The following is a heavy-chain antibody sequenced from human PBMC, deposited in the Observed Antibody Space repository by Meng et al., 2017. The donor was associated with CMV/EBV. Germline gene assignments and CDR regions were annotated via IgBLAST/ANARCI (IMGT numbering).Heavy chain of an antibody. V-gene: IGHV3-21*01. CDR1: GFTFSSYS. D-gene: IGHD3-10*01. CDR3: ARGDGGRLLWFGELLEINDY. CDR2: ISSSSYI. J-gene: IGHJ4*02. Sequence: GESLKISCAASGFTFSSYSMNWVRQAPGKGLEWVSSISSSSYIYYADSVKGRFTISRDNAKNSLYLQMNSLRAEDTAVYYCARGDGGRLLWFGELLEINDYWGQGTLVTVSS.